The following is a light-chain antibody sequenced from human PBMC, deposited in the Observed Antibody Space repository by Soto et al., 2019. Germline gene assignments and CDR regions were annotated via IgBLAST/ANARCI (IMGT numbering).Light chain of an antibody. Sequence: QSVLTQPASVSGSPGQSITISCTGTSGDVGGYYYVSWYQQLPGKAPRLLIYGVRNRPSGISSRFSASKSGLTASLTISGLQAEDEADYYCSSFNANRIYLFGPGTKLTVL. J-gene: IGLJ1*01. CDR1: SGDVGGYYY. V-gene: IGLV2-14*01. CDR3: SSFNANRIYL. CDR2: GVR.